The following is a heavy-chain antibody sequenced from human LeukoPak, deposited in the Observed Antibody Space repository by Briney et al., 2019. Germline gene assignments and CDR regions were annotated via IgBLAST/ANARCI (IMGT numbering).Heavy chain of an antibody. V-gene: IGHV1-69*04. J-gene: IGHJ4*02. CDR3: AREEYNYGFDS. CDR2: SIPLLNIT. D-gene: IGHD5-18*01. Sequence: SVKVSCKASGGTFSSYAISWVRQAPGQGLEWMGRSIPLLNITNYAQKFQGRVTITADKSTNTAYMELSSLRSEDTAVFYCAREEYNYGFDSWGQGTLVTVSS. CDR1: GGTFSSYA.